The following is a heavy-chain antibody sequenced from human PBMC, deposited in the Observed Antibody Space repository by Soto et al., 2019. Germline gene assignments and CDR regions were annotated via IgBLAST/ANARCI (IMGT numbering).Heavy chain of an antibody. D-gene: IGHD3-9*01. CDR2: IYYSGST. CDR1: GGSISSGDYY. V-gene: IGHV4-30-4*01. J-gene: IGHJ4*01. Sequence: PSETLSLTCTVSGGSISSGDYYWSWIRQPPGKGLEWIGYIYYSGSTYYNPSLKSRVTISVDTSKNQFSLKLSSVTAADTAVYYCARDHYDILTGYYAYFDYWGHGTLVAVSS. CDR3: ARDHYDILTGYYAYFDY.